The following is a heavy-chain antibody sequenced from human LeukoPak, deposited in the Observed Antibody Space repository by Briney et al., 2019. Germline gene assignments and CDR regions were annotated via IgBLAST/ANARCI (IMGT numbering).Heavy chain of an antibody. CDR3: ARDRWSSSSSEGVFDI. CDR1: GYTFTSYY. V-gene: IGHV1-46*01. D-gene: IGHD6-6*01. CDR2: INPSGGST. J-gene: IGHJ3*02. Sequence: ASVKVSCKASGYTFTSYYMHWVRQAPGQGLEWMGGINPSGGSTSYAQKFQGRLTMTRDTSTSTVYMELSSLRSDDTAVYYCARDRWSSSSSEGVFDIWGQGTMVTVFS.